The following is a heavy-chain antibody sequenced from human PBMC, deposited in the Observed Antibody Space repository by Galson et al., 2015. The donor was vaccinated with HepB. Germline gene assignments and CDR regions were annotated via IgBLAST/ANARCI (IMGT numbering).Heavy chain of an antibody. D-gene: IGHD3-22*01. V-gene: IGHV1-69*13. CDR1: GVTFSSYA. J-gene: IGHJ4*02. CDR3: TRQYDTSGYYDY. CDR2: IIPLFGTA. Sequence: SVKVSCKASGVTFSSYAISWLRQAPGQGLEWMGGIIPLFGTANYAQKLQGRVTITADESTSTTYMELSSLRSEDSALYYCTRQYDTSGYYDYWGQGTLVTVSS.